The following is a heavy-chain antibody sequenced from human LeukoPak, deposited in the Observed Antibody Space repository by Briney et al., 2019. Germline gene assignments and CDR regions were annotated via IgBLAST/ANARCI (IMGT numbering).Heavy chain of an antibody. CDR2: IIPILGIA. CDR3: AREVDTAMVTLYYGMDV. CDR1: GGTFSSYA. J-gene: IGHJ6*02. Sequence: EASVKVSCKASGGTFSSYAISWVRQAPGQGLEWMGRIIPILGIANYAQKFQGRVTITADKSTSTAYMELSSLRSEDTAVYYCAREVDTAMVTLYYGMDVWGQGTTVTVSS. D-gene: IGHD5-18*01. V-gene: IGHV1-69*04.